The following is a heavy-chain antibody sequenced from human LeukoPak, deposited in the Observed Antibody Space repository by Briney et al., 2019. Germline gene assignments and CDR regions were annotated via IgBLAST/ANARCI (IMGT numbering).Heavy chain of an antibody. V-gene: IGHV1-2*02. CDR3: ARGGSPIFYYYIDV. CDR2: INPNSGGT. Sequence: EASVKVSCKASGGTFSSYAISWVRQAPGQGLEWMGWINPNSGGTNYAQRFQGRVTMTRDTSITTAYMELSRLRSDDTAVYYCARGGSPIFYYYIDVWGKGTTVTISS. D-gene: IGHD2-21*01. J-gene: IGHJ6*03. CDR1: GGTFSSYA.